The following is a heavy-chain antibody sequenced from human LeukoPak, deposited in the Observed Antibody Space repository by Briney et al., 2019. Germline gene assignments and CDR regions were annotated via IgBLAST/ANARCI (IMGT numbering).Heavy chain of an antibody. J-gene: IGHJ6*02. CDR2: IYYSGST. CDR3: AVSQFGSYYYGMDV. CDR1: GDSISSYY. V-gene: IGHV4-59*01. Sequence: PAETLSLTCTVAGDSISSYYWSWLRQPPGKGLEWLGYIYYSGSTNYNPSLKSRVTISVATSTNQFSLKLSSVTAADTAVYYCAVSQFGSYYYGMDVWGQGTTVTVSS. D-gene: IGHD3-16*01.